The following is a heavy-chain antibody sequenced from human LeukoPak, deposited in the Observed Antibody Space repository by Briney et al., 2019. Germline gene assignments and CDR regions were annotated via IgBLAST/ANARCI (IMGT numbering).Heavy chain of an antibody. Sequence: SETLSLTCAVYGESLSGYYWSWIRQPPRTGLEWIGEINHSGTTNYNPSLKSRVTISVDTSKNQFSLKLSSVTAADTAVYYCARRGRRTGWFDPWGQGTLVTVSS. D-gene: IGHD1-14*01. CDR1: GESLSGYY. J-gene: IGHJ5*02. V-gene: IGHV4-34*01. CDR2: INHSGTT. CDR3: ARRGRRTGWFDP.